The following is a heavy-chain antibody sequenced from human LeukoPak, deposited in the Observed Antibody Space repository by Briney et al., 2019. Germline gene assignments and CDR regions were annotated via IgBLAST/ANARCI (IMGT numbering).Heavy chain of an antibody. CDR3: TTWTDLYDY. D-gene: IGHD3/OR15-3a*01. CDR2: IRSKTDGGTT. CDR1: GFTFSSYD. J-gene: IGHJ4*02. V-gene: IGHV3-15*01. Sequence: GGSLRLSCAASGFTFSSYDMNWVRQAPGKGLDWVGRIRSKTDGGTTDYAAAVKGRFTISRDDSRNMLYLQMNSLKTEDTAVYYCTTWTDLYDYWGQGTLVTVSS.